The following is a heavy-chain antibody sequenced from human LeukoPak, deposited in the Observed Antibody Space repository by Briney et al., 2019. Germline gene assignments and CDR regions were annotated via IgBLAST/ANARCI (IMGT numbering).Heavy chain of an antibody. CDR2: LNPNSGNA. CDR1: GYIFTTYD. V-gene: IGHV1-8*03. J-gene: IGHJ4*02. CDR3: AREGGDGYNFPFDY. D-gene: IGHD5-24*01. Sequence: ASVKVSCKASGYIFTTYDIGWVRQATGQGLEWMGWLNPNSGNAGYAQKFQGRVTISRNTSISTAYMELSSLRSEDTAVYYCAREGGDGYNFPFDYWGQGTLVTVSS.